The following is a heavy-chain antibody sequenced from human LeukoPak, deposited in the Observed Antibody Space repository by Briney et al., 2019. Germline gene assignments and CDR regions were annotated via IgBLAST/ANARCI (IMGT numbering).Heavy chain of an antibody. CDR1: GYSFTNYW. CDR3: ARHYDSSGYPYFQH. J-gene: IGHJ1*01. Sequence: GESLKISCQASGYSFTNYWIGWVRQMPGKGLEWMGIIYPGDSDTKYSPSFEGQVTISVDKSISTAYLQWSSLKASDTAMYYCARHYDSSGYPYFQHWGQGTLVTVSS. D-gene: IGHD3-22*01. V-gene: IGHV5-51*01. CDR2: IYPGDSDT.